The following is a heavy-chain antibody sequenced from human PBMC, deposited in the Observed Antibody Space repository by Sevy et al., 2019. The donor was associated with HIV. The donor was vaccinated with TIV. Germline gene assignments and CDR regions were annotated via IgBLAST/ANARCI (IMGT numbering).Heavy chain of an antibody. CDR2: IIPIFGTA. CDR1: GGTFSSYA. V-gene: IGHV1-69*13. Sequence: ASVKVSCKASGGTFSSYAINWVRQAPGQGLEGMGGIIPIFGTANYAQKFQGRVTTTADESTSTAYMELSSLRSEDTAVYYCARSFDSEGAFDVWGQGTMVTVSS. J-gene: IGHJ3*01. CDR3: ARSFDSEGAFDV.